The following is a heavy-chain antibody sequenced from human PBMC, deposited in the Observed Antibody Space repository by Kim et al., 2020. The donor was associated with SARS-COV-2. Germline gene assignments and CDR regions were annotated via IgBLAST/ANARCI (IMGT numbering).Heavy chain of an antibody. D-gene: IGHD4-17*01. CDR1: GFTFTDYA. V-gene: IGHV1-3*01. J-gene: IGHJ4*02. CDR2: VNAGNGNT. CDR3: ARRIWSLHHIAYYFDY. Sequence: ASVKVSCKASGFTFTDYAIHWMRRAPGQRLEWMGWVNAGNGNTKYSQNFQGRVTMTRDTFARTAYMELSSLRSEDRAVYYCARRIWSLHHIAYYFDYWGQGTLCIISS.